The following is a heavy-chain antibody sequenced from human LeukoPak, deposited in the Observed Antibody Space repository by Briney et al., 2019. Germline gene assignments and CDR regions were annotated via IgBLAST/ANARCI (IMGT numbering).Heavy chain of an antibody. J-gene: IGHJ4*02. CDR1: GGSISSYY. V-gene: IGHV4-59*01. D-gene: IGHD3-10*01. Sequence: SETLSLTCTVSGGSISSYYWSWIRQPPGKGLEWIGYIYYSGSTNCNPSLESRVTISVDTSKNQFSLKLSSVTAADTAVYYCARDSGSGCYYYFDYWGQGTLVTVSS. CDR2: IYYSGST. CDR3: ARDSGSGCYYYFDY.